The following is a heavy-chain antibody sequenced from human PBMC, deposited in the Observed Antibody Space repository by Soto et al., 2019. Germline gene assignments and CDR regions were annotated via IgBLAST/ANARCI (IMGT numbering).Heavy chain of an antibody. CDR1: GFTFSSYE. J-gene: IGHJ6*02. V-gene: IGHV3-48*03. CDR2: ISSSGSTI. D-gene: IGHD6-6*01. Sequence: GGSLRLSCAASGFTFSSYEMNWVRQAPGKGLEWVSYISSSGSTIYYADSVKGRFTISRDNAKNSLYLQMNSLRAEDTAVYYCARRSSSSYYYGMDVWGQGTTVTVSS. CDR3: ARRSSSSYYYGMDV.